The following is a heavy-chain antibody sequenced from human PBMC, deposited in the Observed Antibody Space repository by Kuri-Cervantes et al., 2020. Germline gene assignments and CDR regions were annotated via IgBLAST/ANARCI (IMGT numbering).Heavy chain of an antibody. CDR2: IFGGGST. J-gene: IGHJ6*02. CDR1: GFTVTSNY. D-gene: IGHD6-19*01. Sequence: GESLKISCAASGFTVTSNYMSWVRQAPGKGLEWDSVIFGGGSTYYADSVKGRFTISRDNSKNTLYLQMNNLRAEDTAVYYCARRSGYYYGMDVWGQGTTVTVSS. V-gene: IGHV3-66*01. CDR3: ARRSGYYYGMDV.